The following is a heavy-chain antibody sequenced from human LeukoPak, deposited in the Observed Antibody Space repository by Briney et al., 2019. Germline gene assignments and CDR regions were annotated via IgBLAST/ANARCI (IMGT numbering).Heavy chain of an antibody. Sequence: ASVKVSCKAPGYTFTNYPMNWVRQAPGQGLEWMGWIDTNTGKPTYAQGFTGRFVFSLDTPVTTAYLQISSLKGEDTAVYYCARDSYCSAGTCYSRVGYWGQGTLVIVSS. CDR2: IDTNTGKP. V-gene: IGHV7-4-1*02. CDR1: GYTFTNYP. J-gene: IGHJ4*02. CDR3: ARDSYCSAGTCYSRVGY. D-gene: IGHD2-15*01.